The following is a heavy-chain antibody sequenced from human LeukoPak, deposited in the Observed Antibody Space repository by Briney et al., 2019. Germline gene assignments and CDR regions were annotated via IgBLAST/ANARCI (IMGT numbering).Heavy chain of an antibody. V-gene: IGHV3-21*01. CDR2: ISSSSSYI. J-gene: IGHJ1*01. CDR3: ARDWPTIAAAGTIPEYFQH. Sequence: PGGSLRLSCAASGFTFSSYSMNWVRQAPGKGGEWVSSISSSSSYIYYADSVKGRFTISRDNAKNSLYLQMNSLRAEDTAVYYCARDWPTIAAAGTIPEYFQHWGQGTLVTVSS. CDR1: GFTFSSYS. D-gene: IGHD6-13*01.